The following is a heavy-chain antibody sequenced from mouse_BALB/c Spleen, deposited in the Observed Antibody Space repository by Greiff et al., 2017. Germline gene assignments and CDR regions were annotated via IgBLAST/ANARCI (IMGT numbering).Heavy chain of an antibody. D-gene: IGHD3-2*02. V-gene: IGHV5-9-4*01. CDR3: ARSRPPDGGMDY. CDR2: ISSGGSYT. CDR1: GFTFSSYA. J-gene: IGHJ4*01. Sequence: DVQLVESGGGLVKPGGSLKLSCAASGFTFSSYAMSWVRQSPEKRLEWVAEISSGGSYTYYPDTVTGRFTISRDNAKNTLYLEMSSLRSEDTAMYYCARSRPPDGGMDYWGQGTSVTVSS.